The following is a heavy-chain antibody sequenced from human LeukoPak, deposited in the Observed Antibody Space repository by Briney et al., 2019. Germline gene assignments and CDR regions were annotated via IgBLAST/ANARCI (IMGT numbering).Heavy chain of an antibody. Sequence: SGGSLRLSCAASGFTFSGYYMSWIRQAPGKGLEWVSYISSSGTNIYYADSVKGRFTISRDNAKNSLYLQMNSLRAEDTAVYYCAKSTMGYCSSTSCFHFDYWGQGTLVTVSS. CDR2: ISSSGTNI. D-gene: IGHD2-2*01. V-gene: IGHV3-11*01. CDR3: AKSTMGYCSSTSCFHFDY. CDR1: GFTFSGYY. J-gene: IGHJ4*02.